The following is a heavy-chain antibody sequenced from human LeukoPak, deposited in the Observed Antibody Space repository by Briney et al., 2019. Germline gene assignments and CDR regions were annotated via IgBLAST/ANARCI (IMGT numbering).Heavy chain of an antibody. V-gene: IGHV4-38-2*02. CDR2: IYHRGKT. CDR3: ARGSSGWSNFDY. D-gene: IGHD6-19*01. J-gene: IGHJ4*02. CDR1: GNSISSGYH. Sequence: SETLYLTCTASGNSISSGYHWGWLRPPPGKGLEWIGSIYHRGKTYYNPSLKSRLTISVDTSKNQFYLKLSSVTAADTALYYCARGSSGWSNFDYWGQGTLVTVSS.